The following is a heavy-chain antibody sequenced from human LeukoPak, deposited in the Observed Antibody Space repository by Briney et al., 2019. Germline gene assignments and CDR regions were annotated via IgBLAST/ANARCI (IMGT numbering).Heavy chain of an antibody. CDR2: ISSSGGTI. V-gene: IGHV3-48*03. Sequence: GGSLRLSCAASGFTFSSYELNWVRQAPGKGLQWVSYISSSGGTIYYADSVKGRFTISRDYAKKSLYLQMNSLRAEDTAVYYCARSYDFGFDYLGQGTLVTVSS. D-gene: IGHD3-3*01. J-gene: IGHJ4*02. CDR1: GFTFSSYE. CDR3: ARSYDFGFDY.